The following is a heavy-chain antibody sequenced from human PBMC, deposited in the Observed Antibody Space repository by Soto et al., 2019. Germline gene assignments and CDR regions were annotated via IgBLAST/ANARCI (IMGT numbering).Heavy chain of an antibody. D-gene: IGHD3-10*01. V-gene: IGHV3-23*01. CDR2: ISGSGGST. CDR1: GFTFSSYA. Sequence: GGSLRLSCAASGFTFSSYAMSWVRQAPGEGLEWVSAISGSGGSTYYADSVKGRFTISRDNSKNTLYLQMNSLRAEDTAVYYCASQPPLWFGESHFDYWGQGTLVTVSS. CDR3: ASQPPLWFGESHFDY. J-gene: IGHJ4*02.